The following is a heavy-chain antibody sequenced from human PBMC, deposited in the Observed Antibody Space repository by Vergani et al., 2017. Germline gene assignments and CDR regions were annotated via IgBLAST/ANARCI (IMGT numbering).Heavy chain of an antibody. Sequence: QVHLVESGGGVVQPGGSLRLSCAASGFTFSSYGMHWVRQAPGKGLEWVAFIRYDGSNKYYADSVKGRFTISRDNSRNTLYLQMNSLRAEDTAVYYCAKDSRYCGGDCYYDAFDMWGQGTMVTVSS. J-gene: IGHJ3*02. CDR3: AKDSRYCGGDCYYDAFDM. D-gene: IGHD2-21*02. CDR2: IRYDGSNK. V-gene: IGHV3-30*02. CDR1: GFTFSSYG.